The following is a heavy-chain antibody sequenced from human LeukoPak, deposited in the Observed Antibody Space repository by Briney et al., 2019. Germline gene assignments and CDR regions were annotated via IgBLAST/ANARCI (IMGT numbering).Heavy chain of an antibody. D-gene: IGHD2-15*01. Sequence: PGGSLRLSCAASGFTFSSYWMHWVRQAPGKGLVWVSRINSDGSSTSYADSVKGRFTISRDNSKNTLYLQMNSLRAEDTAVYYCARDQGYCSGGSCYSLAFDYWGQGTLVTVSS. CDR2: INSDGSST. CDR1: GFTFSSYW. CDR3: ARDQGYCSGGSCYSLAFDY. J-gene: IGHJ4*02. V-gene: IGHV3-74*01.